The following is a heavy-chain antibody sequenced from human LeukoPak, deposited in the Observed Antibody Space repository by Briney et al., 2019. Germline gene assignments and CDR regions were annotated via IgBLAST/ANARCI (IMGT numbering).Heavy chain of an antibody. CDR3: ARDTRLGYCRSTSCYASWFDP. V-gene: IGHV3-23*01. CDR2: ISGSGGNT. CDR1: GFTFSSYA. Sequence: GGSLRLSCAASGFTFSSYAMSWVRQAPGKGLEWVSTISGSGGNTYYADSVKGRFTISRDNSKNTLYLQMNSLRTEDTALYYRARDTRLGYCRSTSCYASWFDPWGQGTLVTVSS. D-gene: IGHD2-2*01. J-gene: IGHJ5*02.